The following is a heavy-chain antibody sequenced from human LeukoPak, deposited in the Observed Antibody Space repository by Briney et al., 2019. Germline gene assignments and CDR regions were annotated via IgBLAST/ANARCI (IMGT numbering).Heavy chain of an antibody. D-gene: IGHD6-6*01. Sequence: TGGSLRLSCAASGFTFSDHYMSWIRQDPGKGLEWVSHISTSGSSTSYADSVKGRFTISRDNAKNSLYLQMDSLRGEDTAVYYCARTARLFDFWGQGTLVTVSS. J-gene: IGHJ4*02. CDR3: ARTARLFDF. V-gene: IGHV3-11*04. CDR1: GFTFSDHY. CDR2: ISTSGSST.